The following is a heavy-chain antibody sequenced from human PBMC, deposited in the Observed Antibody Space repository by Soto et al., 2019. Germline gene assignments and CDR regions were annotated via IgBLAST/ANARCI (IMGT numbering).Heavy chain of an antibody. V-gene: IGHV3-23*01. Sequence: EVQLLESGGGLVQPGGSLRLSCAASGFTFSTYAMSWVRQTPGKGLEWVSAISGSPSSTYYADSVKGRFTISRDNSKKTLFLQMSSLRAEDTAVYYCAKDGYDSCGDLYYFDYWGQGTLVTVSS. CDR1: GFTFSTYA. D-gene: IGHD3-22*01. J-gene: IGHJ4*02. CDR2: ISGSPSST. CDR3: AKDGYDSCGDLYYFDY.